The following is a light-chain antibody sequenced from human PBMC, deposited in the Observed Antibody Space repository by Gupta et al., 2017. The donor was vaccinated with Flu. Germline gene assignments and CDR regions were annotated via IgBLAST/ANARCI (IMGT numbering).Light chain of an antibody. J-gene: IGKJ1*01. CDR2: NGS. CDR1: YCRVSRGGNTY. Sequence: ATFGAAAIGDSGTSYCRVSRGGNTYLNWYQQRPGQAPKRLIYNGSNLGCGVPDRFSGSGSGTDFTLNITGVEAEDFAIYYCQQREHCPMAFGQGTKVEIK. CDR3: QQREHCPMA. V-gene: IGKV2-30*01.